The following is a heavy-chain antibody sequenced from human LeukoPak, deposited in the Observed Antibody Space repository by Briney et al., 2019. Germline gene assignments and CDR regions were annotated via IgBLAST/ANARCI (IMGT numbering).Heavy chain of an antibody. J-gene: IGHJ3*02. V-gene: IGHV1-2*02. Sequence: GASVKVSCKASGYTFTGYYMHWVRQAPGQGLEWMGWINPNSGDTNYAQTFQGGVTLTRDTSISTAYMELSRLRSDDTAVYYCAAGRGYCSGGSCYGDDSFDIWGQGTMVTVSS. CDR3: AAGRGYCSGGSCYGDDSFDI. CDR2: INPNSGDT. D-gene: IGHD2-15*01. CDR1: GYTFTGYY.